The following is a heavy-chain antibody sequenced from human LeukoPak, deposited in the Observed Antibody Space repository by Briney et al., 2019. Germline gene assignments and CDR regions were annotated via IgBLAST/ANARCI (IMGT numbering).Heavy chain of an antibody. Sequence: EASVKVSCKASGYTFTTYGISWVRQAPGQGLEWMGWISAYNGNTKYAQKLQGRVTMTTDTSTSTAYMELRSLRSDDTAVYYCARGRLLTIFGVVTRDYFDYWGQGTLVTVSS. CDR2: ISAYNGNT. J-gene: IGHJ4*02. CDR1: GYTFTTYG. CDR3: ARGRLLTIFGVVTRDYFDY. V-gene: IGHV1-18*01. D-gene: IGHD3-3*01.